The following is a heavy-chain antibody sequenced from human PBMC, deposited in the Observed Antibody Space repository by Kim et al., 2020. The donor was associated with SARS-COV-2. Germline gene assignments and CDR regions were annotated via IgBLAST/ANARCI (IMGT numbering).Heavy chain of an antibody. D-gene: IGHD5-18*01. CDR3: AKRSPGGYTYGYFDF. V-gene: IGHV5-51*01. J-gene: IGHJ4*02. Sequence: PSFQGQVTISADKSIRTAYLQWSSLKASDTAIYYCAKRSPGGYTYGYFDFWGQGTLVTVSS.